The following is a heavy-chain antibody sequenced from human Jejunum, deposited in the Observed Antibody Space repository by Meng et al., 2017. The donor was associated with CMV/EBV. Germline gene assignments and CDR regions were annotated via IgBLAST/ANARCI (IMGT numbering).Heavy chain of an antibody. J-gene: IGHJ4*02. CDR3: AREASGYPLDH. V-gene: IGHV3-7*01. D-gene: IGHD3-22*01. Sequence: WARQGQGQGMGWGANTKRDESESAYVYSLKGRFVFSRYNAKNSLYLQMKRLRVTDADVYDCAREASGYPLDHWGQGTLVTVSS. CDR2: TKRDESES.